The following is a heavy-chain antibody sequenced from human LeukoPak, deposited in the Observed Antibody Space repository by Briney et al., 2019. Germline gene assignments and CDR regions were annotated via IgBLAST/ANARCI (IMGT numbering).Heavy chain of an antibody. CDR1: GFTFSSYG. V-gene: IGHV3-30*03. CDR3: ARLGYCGGDCYWNYYYGMDV. CDR2: ISYDGSNK. J-gene: IGHJ6*02. D-gene: IGHD2-21*02. Sequence: GGSLRLSCAASGFTFSSYGMHWVRQAPGKGLEWVAVISYDGSNKYYADSVKGRFTISRDNSKNTLYLQMNSLRAEDTAVYYCARLGYCGGDCYWNYYYGMDVWGQGTTVTVSS.